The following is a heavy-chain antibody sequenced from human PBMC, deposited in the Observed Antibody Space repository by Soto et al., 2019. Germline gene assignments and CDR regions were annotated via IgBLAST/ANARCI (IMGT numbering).Heavy chain of an antibody. CDR1: GFTFSSYS. D-gene: IGHD6-13*01. J-gene: IGHJ5*02. Sequence: EVQLVESGGGLVQPGGSLRLSCAASGFTFSSYSMNWVRQAPGKGLEWVSYISSSSSTIYYADSVKGRFTISRDNAKKSLYLQMTSLRAEDTAVYYCARHPERIAEIGWFDPWGQGTLVTLSS. CDR3: ARHPERIAEIGWFDP. V-gene: IGHV3-48*01. CDR2: ISSSSSTI.